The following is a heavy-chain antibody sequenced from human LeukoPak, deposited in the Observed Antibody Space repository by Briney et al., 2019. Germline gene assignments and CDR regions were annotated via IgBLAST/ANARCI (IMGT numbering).Heavy chain of an antibody. CDR2: ISGSGGST. CDR3: AKESRGTALY. Sequence: GGSLRLSCAVSGITLSNYAMSWVRQAPGKGLEWVSAISGSGGSTYYADSVKGRFTISRDNSKNTLYLQMNSLRAEDTAVYYCAKESRGTALYWGQGTLVTVSS. J-gene: IGHJ4*02. V-gene: IGHV3-23*01. CDR1: GITLSNYA.